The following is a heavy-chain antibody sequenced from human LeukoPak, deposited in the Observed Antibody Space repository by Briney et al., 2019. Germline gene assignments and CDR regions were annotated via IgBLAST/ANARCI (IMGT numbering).Heavy chain of an antibody. V-gene: IGHV1-18*01. Sequence: ASVKISCKTSGYSFTNFGITWVRQAPGKGLEWMGWITGDSETTEYTQRFQGRISMTADTFTSTAYMELGSLTSDDTAVYYCARVVVAVFGVMVHSNYFDSWGQGTLITVSS. CDR2: ITGDSETT. J-gene: IGHJ4*02. CDR3: ARVVVAVFGVMVHSNYFDS. D-gene: IGHD3-3*01. CDR1: GYSFTNFG.